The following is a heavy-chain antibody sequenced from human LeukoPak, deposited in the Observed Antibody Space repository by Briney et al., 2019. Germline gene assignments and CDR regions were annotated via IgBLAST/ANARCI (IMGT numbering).Heavy chain of an antibody. Sequence: PSETLSLTCAVYGGSFSGYYWSWIRQPPGKGLEWIGEINHSGSTNYNPSLKSRVTISVDTSKNQFSLKLSSVTAADTAVYYCARGAATINYYYYYYMDVWGKGTTVTISS. J-gene: IGHJ6*03. CDR1: GGSFSGYY. CDR2: INHSGST. D-gene: IGHD5-24*01. V-gene: IGHV4-34*01. CDR3: ARGAATINYYYYYYMDV.